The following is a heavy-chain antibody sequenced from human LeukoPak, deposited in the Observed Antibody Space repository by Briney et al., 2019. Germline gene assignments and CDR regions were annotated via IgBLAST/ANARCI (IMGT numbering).Heavy chain of an antibody. CDR2: MNPNSGNT. CDR3: ARGQGIAARLNYYYYGMDV. V-gene: IGHV1-8*02. CDR1: GYTFTSYG. D-gene: IGHD6-6*01. J-gene: IGHJ6*02. Sequence: GASVKVSCKASGYTFTSYGITWVRQATGQGLEWMGWMNPNSGNTGYAQKFQGRVTMTRNTSISTAYMELSSLRSEDTAVYYCARGQGIAARLNYYYYGMDVWGQGTTVTVSS.